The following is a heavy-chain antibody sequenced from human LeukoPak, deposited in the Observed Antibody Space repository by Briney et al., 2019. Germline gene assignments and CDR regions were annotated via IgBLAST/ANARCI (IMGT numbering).Heavy chain of an antibody. Sequence: PSETLSLTCTVSGGSISSSSYYWGWIRQPPGKELEWIGSIYYSGSTYYNPSLKSRVTISVDTSKNQFSLKLSSVTAADTAVYYCASRIAARPAGLDYWGQGTLVTVSS. D-gene: IGHD6-6*01. J-gene: IGHJ4*02. CDR3: ASRIAARPAGLDY. V-gene: IGHV4-39*01. CDR1: GGSISSSSYY. CDR2: IYYSGST.